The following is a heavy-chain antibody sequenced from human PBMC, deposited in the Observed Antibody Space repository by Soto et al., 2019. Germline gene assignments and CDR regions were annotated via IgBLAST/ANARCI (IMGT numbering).Heavy chain of an antibody. CDR2: IVVGSGNT. CDR1: GFTFTSSA. J-gene: IGHJ4*02. D-gene: IGHD3-10*01. CDR3: AVNLGLVNVFGGY. V-gene: IGHV1-58*01. Sequence: QMQLVQSGPEVKKPGTSVKVSCKASGFTFTSSAVQWVRQARGQRLEWIGWIVVGSGNTNYAQKFQERVTITRDMSTSTAYMELSSLRSEDTAVYYCAVNLGLVNVFGGYWGQGTLVTVSS.